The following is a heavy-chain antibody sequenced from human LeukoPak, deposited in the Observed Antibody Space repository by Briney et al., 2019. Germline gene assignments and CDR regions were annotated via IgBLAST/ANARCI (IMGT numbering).Heavy chain of an antibody. J-gene: IGHJ4*02. CDR1: GGSISSSSYY. CDR3: ARLSGYYDSSGYSTDIPYFDY. CDR2: IYYSGST. Sequence: KSSETLSLTCTVSGGSISSSSYYWGWIRQPPGKGLEWIGSIYYSGSTYYNPSLKSRVTISVDTSKNQFSLKLSSVTAADTAVYYCARLSGYYDSSGYSTDIPYFDYWGQGTLVTVSS. V-gene: IGHV4-39*01. D-gene: IGHD3-22*01.